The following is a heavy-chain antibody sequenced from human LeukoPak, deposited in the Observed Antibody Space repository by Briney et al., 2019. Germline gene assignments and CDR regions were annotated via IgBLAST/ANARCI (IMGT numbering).Heavy chain of an antibody. CDR2: ISGSGDST. V-gene: IGHV3-23*01. CDR1: GFTFNTYA. CDR3: TKLPYSSSWYGTFDC. J-gene: IGHJ4*02. D-gene: IGHD6-13*01. Sequence: GGSLRLSCAASGFTFNTYAMTWVRQAPGEGLQWVSVISGSGDSTYYADSVKGRFTISRDNSKNTLNLQMNSLSAEDTAIYYCTKLPYSSSWYGTFDCWGQGTLVTVSS.